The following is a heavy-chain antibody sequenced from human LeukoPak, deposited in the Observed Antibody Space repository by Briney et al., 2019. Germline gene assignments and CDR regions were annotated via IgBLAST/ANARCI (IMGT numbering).Heavy chain of an antibody. V-gene: IGHV4-59*01. CDR2: IYYSGST. CDR3: AIHTSGWYPYFDY. D-gene: IGHD6-19*01. J-gene: IGHJ4*02. CDR1: GGSISSYY. Sequence: SETLSLTCTVSGGSISSYYWSWVRQPPGKGLEWIGYIYYSGSTNYNPSLKSRGTISVDTSKNQLSLKLSSVTAADTAVYYCAIHTSGWYPYFDYWGQGTLVTVSS.